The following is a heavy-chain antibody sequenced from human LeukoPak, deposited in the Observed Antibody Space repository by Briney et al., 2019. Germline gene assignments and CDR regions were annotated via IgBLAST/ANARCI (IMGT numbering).Heavy chain of an antibody. J-gene: IGHJ4*02. CDR2: IKQDGSEK. D-gene: IGHD3-22*01. CDR3: AGGTGWLTDY. V-gene: IGHV3-7*01. CDR1: GFTVSSNY. Sequence: GGSLRLSCAASGFTVSSNYMNWVRQAPGKGPEWVANIKQDGSEKLYVDSVKGRFTISRDNARNSLYLQMNSLRAEDTAVYYCAGGTGWLTDYWGQGTLVTVSS.